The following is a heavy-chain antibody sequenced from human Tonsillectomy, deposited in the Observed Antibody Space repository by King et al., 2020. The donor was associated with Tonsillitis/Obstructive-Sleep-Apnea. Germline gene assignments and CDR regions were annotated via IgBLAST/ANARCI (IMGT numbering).Heavy chain of an antibody. CDR1: GITFSSYA. D-gene: IGHD3-10*01. CDR2: ISSNGGSA. CDR3: VKLGGFGELLS. Sequence: VQLVESGGGLVQPGGSLRLSCSASGITFSSYAMHWVRQTPGKGLEYVSGISSNGGSAYYADSVKGRITISRDNSKNTLYLQMNSLRAEDTAVYYCVKLGGFGELLSWGQGTLVTVSS. V-gene: IGHV3-64D*06. J-gene: IGHJ4*02.